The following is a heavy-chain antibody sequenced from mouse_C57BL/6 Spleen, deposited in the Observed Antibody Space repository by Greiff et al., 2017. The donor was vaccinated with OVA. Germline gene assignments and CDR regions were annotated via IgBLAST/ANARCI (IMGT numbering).Heavy chain of an antibody. V-gene: IGHV1-22*01. CDR3: AREGVFEWYFDV. CDR1: GYTFTDYN. J-gene: IGHJ1*03. CDR2: INPNNGGT. Sequence: EVQLQQSGPELVKPGASVKMSCKASGYTFTDYNMHWVKQSHGKSLEWIGYINPNNGGTSYNQKFKGKATLTVNKSSSTAYMELRSLTSEDSAVYYCAREGVFEWYFDVWGTGTTVTVSS. D-gene: IGHD6-2*01.